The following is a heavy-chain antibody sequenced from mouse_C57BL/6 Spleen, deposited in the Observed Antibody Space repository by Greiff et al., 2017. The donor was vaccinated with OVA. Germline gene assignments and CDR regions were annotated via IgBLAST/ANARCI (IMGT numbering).Heavy chain of an antibody. J-gene: IGHJ4*01. V-gene: IGHV2-2*01. CDR2: IWSGGST. CDR3: ARWGDYDDYAMDY. Sequence: VILVESGPGLVQPSQSLSITCTVSGFSLTSYGVHWVRQSPGKGLEWLGVIWSGGSTDYNAAFISRLSISKDNSKSQVFFKMNSLQADDTAIYYCARWGDYDDYAMDYWGQGTSVTVSS. CDR1: GFSLTSYG. D-gene: IGHD2-4*01.